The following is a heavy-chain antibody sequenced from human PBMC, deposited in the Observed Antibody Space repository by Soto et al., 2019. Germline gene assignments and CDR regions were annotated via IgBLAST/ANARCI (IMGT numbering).Heavy chain of an antibody. CDR3: VRDSYISGLYYGMDV. CDR1: GYTFTGYY. D-gene: IGHD2-21*01. J-gene: IGHJ6*02. V-gene: IGHV1-2*04. Sequence: GASVKVSCKASGYTFTGYYMHWVRQAPGQGLEWMGWINPNSGGTNYAQKFQGWVTMTRDTSISTAYMELSRLRSDDTAVYFCVRDSYISGLYYGMDVWGQGTTVTVSS. CDR2: INPNSGGT.